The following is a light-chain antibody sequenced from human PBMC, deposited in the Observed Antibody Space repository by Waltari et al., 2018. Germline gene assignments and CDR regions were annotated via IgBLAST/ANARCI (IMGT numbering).Light chain of an antibody. CDR1: SSNIGAGYD. V-gene: IGLV1-40*01. J-gene: IGLJ2*01. CDR3: QSYDSSLSGVV. Sequence: QSVLTQPPSVSGAPGQRVTISCPGSSSNIGAGYDLPWYQQVPGTAPKVLIFGNTNRPSRVPDRFSGSKSGTSASLAITGLQAEDEADYYCQSYDSSLSGVVFGGGTKLTVL. CDR2: GNT.